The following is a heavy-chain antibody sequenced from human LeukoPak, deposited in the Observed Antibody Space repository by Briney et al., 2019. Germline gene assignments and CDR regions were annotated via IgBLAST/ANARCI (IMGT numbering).Heavy chain of an antibody. CDR3: ARLSSGWSRTDY. CDR1: GFTFSSYE. J-gene: IGHJ4*02. D-gene: IGHD6-19*01. V-gene: IGHV3-48*03. Sequence: GGSLRLSCAASGFTFSSYEMNWVRQAPGKGLEWVSYISSSGSPIYYADSVKGRFTFSRDNTKNSLFLQMNSLRAEDTAVYYCARLSSGWSRTDYWGQGTLVTVSS. CDR2: ISSSGSPI.